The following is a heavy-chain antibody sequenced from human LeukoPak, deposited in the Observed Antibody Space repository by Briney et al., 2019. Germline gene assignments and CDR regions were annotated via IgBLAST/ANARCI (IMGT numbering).Heavy chain of an antibody. J-gene: IGHJ4*02. CDR1: GFTFSDYY. D-gene: IGHD4-17*01. CDR3: ARPSTVTAPFDC. V-gene: IGHV3-11*01. CDR2: ISSSGSTI. Sequence: GGSLRLSCAASGFTFSDYYMSWIRQAPGKGLEWVSYISSSGSTIYYADSVKGRFTISRDNAKNSLYLQMNSLRAEDTAVYYRARPSTVTAPFDCWGQGTLVTVSS.